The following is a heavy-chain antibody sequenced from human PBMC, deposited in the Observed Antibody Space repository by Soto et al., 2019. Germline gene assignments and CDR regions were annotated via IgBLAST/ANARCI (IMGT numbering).Heavy chain of an antibody. CDR1: GYTFTIYY. D-gene: IGHD3-22*01. CDR3: ARENYYYSSGWSP. J-gene: IGHJ5*02. V-gene: IGHV1-46*01. CDR2: INPSGGST. Sequence: ASVKVSCKASGYTFTIYYMHWVLQAPGQGLEWMGMINPSGGSTSYAQKFQGRVAMTRDTSTSTVYMELSSLRSEDTAVYYCARENYYYSSGWSPWGQGTLVTVTS.